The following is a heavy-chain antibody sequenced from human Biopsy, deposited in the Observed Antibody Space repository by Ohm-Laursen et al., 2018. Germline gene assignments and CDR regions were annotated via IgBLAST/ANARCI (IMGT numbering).Heavy chain of an antibody. Sequence: ASVKVSCKASGDSFTSYAIGWVRQAPGQGLEWMGGIIPIPNVATYAQKFQGRIAITADESTSTAYMELSSLTSDDTAVYFCARGEGSSWFDPWGHGTLVTVSS. CDR2: IIPIPNVA. CDR1: GDSFTSYA. CDR3: ARGEGSSWFDP. J-gene: IGHJ5*02. V-gene: IGHV1-69*10. D-gene: IGHD1-26*01.